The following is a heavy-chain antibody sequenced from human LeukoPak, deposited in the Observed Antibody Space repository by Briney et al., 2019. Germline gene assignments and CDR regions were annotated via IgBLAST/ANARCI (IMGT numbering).Heavy chain of an antibody. J-gene: IGHJ3*02. CDR2: IYYSGST. V-gene: IGHV4-59*12. CDR1: GGSISSYY. D-gene: IGHD6-13*01. Sequence: SETLSLTCTVSGGSISSYYWSWIRQPPGKGLEWIGYIYYSGSTYYNPSLKSRVTISVDTSKNQFSLKLSSVTAADTAVYYCARDRGIAAAADAFDIWGQGTMVTVSS. CDR3: ARDRGIAAAADAFDI.